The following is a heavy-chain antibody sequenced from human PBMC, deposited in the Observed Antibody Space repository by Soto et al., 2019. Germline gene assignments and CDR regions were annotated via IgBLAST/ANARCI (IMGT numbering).Heavy chain of an antibody. J-gene: IGHJ3*02. CDR3: ATDLINSSGSDAFDI. Sequence: RASVKVSCKVSGYTLTELSMHWVRQAPGKGLEWMGGFDPEDGETIYARKFQGRVTMTEDTSTDTAYMELSSLRSEDTAVYYCATDLINSSGSDAFDIWGKGTMVTVSS. V-gene: IGHV1-24*01. CDR2: FDPEDGET. CDR1: GYTLTELS. D-gene: IGHD6-19*01.